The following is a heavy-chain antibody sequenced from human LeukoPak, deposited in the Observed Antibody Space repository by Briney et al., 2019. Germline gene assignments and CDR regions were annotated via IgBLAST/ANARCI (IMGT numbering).Heavy chain of an antibody. V-gene: IGHV4-61*01. J-gene: IGHJ3*02. Sequence: SETLSLTCTVSGVSVSTANYYWSWIRQPPGKGLEWVGYVYYSGSTNYNPSLRSRVTVSLDTSKNQFSLNLRSVTAADTAVYYCARDKDYFDSGGAFDIWGQGTMVTVSS. D-gene: IGHD3-22*01. CDR3: ARDKDYFDSGGAFDI. CDR1: GVSVSTANYY. CDR2: VYYSGST.